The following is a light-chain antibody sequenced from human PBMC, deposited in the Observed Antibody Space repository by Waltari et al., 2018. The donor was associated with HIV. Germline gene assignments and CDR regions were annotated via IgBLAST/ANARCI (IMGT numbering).Light chain of an antibody. Sequence: DIVMTQSPDSLAVSLGERATFNCKSIQSVSYSPNSKHYLAWYQQKPGQPPRLLMSWASTRESGVPDRFTGSGSGTNFTLTISSLQAEDVAVYFCHQYFSPPPTFGKGTKVEIK. J-gene: IGKJ1*01. CDR3: HQYFSPPPT. V-gene: IGKV4-1*01. CDR2: WAS. CDR1: QSVSYSPNSKHY.